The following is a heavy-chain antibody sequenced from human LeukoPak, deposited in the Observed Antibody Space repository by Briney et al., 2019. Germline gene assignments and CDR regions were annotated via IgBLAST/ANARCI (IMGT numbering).Heavy chain of an antibody. CDR1: GGSISSYY. Sequence: SETLSLTCTVSGGSISSYYWSWIRQPPGKGLEWIGYIYYSGSTNYNPSLKSRVTISVDTSKNQFSLKLSSVTAADTAVYYCARLGVERPNWFDPWGQGTLVTVSS. J-gene: IGHJ5*02. CDR3: ARLGVERPNWFDP. D-gene: IGHD1-1*01. CDR2: IYYSGST. V-gene: IGHV4-59*01.